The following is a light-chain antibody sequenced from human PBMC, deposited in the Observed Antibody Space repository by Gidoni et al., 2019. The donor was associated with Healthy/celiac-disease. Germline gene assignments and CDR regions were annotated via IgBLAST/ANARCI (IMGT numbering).Light chain of an antibody. Sequence: ALTQSASVAGSPGQSVTTSCNGTRRDVGGYNYVSWYNQQPGKAPKLMIYEVSNRPSGAANRFSGSKSGNTASLTISGLQAEDEAEYYCSSYTSSGGIFGGGTKLTVL. CDR2: EVS. V-gene: IGLV2-14*01. J-gene: IGLJ2*01. CDR3: SSYTSSGGI. CDR1: RRDVGGYNY.